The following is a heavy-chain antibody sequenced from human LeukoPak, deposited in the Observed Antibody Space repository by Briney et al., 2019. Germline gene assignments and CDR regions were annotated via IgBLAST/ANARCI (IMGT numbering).Heavy chain of an antibody. J-gene: IGHJ4*02. CDR1: GFTFSSYW. V-gene: IGHV3-11*04. D-gene: IGHD3-22*01. CDR3: ARDRGPGSGYYFDY. Sequence: GGSLRLSYAASGFTFSSYWMSWIRQAPGKGLEWVSYISSSGSTIYYADSVKGRFTISRDNAKNSLYLQMNSLRAEDTAVYYCARDRGPGSGYYFDYWGQGTLVTVSS. CDR2: ISSSGSTI.